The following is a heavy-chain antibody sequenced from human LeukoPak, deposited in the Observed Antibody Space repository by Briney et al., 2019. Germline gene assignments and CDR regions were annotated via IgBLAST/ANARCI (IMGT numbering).Heavy chain of an antibody. CDR1: GGSISSYY. CDR3: ARAAGYYSSYFDY. CDR2: IYYSGST. D-gene: IGHD3-3*01. Sequence: SETLSLTCTVSGGSISSYYWSWIRRPPGKGLEWIGYIYYSGSTNYNPSLKSRVTISVDTSKNQFSLKLSSVTAADTAVYYCARAAGYYSSYFDYWGQGTLVTVSS. V-gene: IGHV4-59*01. J-gene: IGHJ4*02.